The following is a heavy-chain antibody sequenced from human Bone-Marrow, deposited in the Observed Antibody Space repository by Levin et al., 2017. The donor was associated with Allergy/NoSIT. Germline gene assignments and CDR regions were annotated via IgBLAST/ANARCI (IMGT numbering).Heavy chain of an antibody. CDR3: ARDFRVVVKGGRLLEWYYGLDV. CDR1: GFTFTNYW. D-gene: IGHD2-21*01. V-gene: IGHV3-7*01. Sequence: PGGSLRLSCEASGFTFTNYWMSWVRQAPGKGLEWVANIKQDGTEKFYAASLEGRFTISRDNAKNSMYLQMNNLEVEDTAVYYCARDFRVVVKGGRLLEWYYGLDVWGQGTTVSVSS. J-gene: IGHJ6*02. CDR2: IKQDGTEK.